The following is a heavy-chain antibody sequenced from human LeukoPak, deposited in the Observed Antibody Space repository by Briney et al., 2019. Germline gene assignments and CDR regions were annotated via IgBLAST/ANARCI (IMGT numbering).Heavy chain of an antibody. CDR1: GYTLTELS. J-gene: IGHJ4*02. V-gene: IGHV1-24*01. CDR3: AKGLVFGVVSVISD. Sequence: ASVKVSCKVSGYTLTELSMHWVRQAPGKGLEWMGGFDPEDGETIYAQKFQGRVTMTEDTSTDTAYMELNSLRAEDTALYYCAKGLVFGVVSVISDWGQGTLFTVSS. D-gene: IGHD3-3*01. CDR2: FDPEDGET.